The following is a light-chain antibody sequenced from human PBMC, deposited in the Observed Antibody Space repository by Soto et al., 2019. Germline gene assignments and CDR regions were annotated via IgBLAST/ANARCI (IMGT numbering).Light chain of an antibody. CDR2: DAS. Sequence: EIVLTLSAAALSLSPRERATLSCRASQSVSSYLAWYQQKPGQAPRLLIYDASNRATGIPARFSGSGSGTDFTLTISSLEPEDFAVYCCQQRSNWPPPIPFGQGARLETK. CDR1: QSVSSY. CDR3: QQRSNWPPPIP. V-gene: IGKV3-11*01. J-gene: IGKJ5*01.